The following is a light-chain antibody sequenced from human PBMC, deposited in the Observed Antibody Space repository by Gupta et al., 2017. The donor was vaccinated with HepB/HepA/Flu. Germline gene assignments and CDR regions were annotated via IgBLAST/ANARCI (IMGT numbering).Light chain of an antibody. CDR2: QDS. J-gene: IGLJ2*01. Sequence: SYALTQTPSVSVSPAETASITCSGDKLGDKYACWYQQKPGQSPVLVIYQDSKRPSGIPERFSGSNSGNTATLTISGTQAMDEADYFCQAWDSSTVVFGGGTKLTVL. V-gene: IGLV3-1*01. CDR3: QAWDSSTVV. CDR1: KLGDKY.